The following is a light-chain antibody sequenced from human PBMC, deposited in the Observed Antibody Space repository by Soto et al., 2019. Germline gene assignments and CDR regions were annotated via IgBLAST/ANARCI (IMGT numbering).Light chain of an antibody. Sequence: IHMTQSASSLSASVGYGVTITCRASQGIKNDLAWYQQKQGKAPNILIYAASTLQSGVPSRFSGSGSGTDFNLTISSLQTEDFATYFCQHGYSTPLTFGGGTKVDIK. CDR3: QHGYSTPLT. J-gene: IGKJ4*01. V-gene: IGKV1-39*01. CDR2: AAS. CDR1: QGIKND.